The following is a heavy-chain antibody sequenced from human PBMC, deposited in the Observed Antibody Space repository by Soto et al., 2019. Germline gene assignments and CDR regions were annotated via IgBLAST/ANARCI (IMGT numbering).Heavy chain of an antibody. V-gene: IGHV1-3*01. CDR1: GYTFTSYA. D-gene: IGHD3-22*01. J-gene: IGHJ3*02. Sequence: QVQLVQSGAEVKKPGASVKVSCKASGYTFTSYAMHWVRQAPGQRLEWMGWINPGNGNTKYSQKFQGRVTITRDTSASTAYMELSSLRSEDTAVYYCARVHYDSSGYFHAFDIWGQGTMVTVSS. CDR2: INPGNGNT. CDR3: ARVHYDSSGYFHAFDI.